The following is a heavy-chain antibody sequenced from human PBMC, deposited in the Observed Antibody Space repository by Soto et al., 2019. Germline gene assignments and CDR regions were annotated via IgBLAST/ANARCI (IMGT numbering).Heavy chain of an antibody. CDR2: ISGFNGNT. D-gene: IGHD3-16*01. V-gene: IGHV1-18*01. Sequence: WASVKVSCKASGYTFNFYGITWVRQAPGQGLEWMGWISGFNGNTNYAADLQGRVTMTTDTSTSTAYMELRGLRSDDTAVYYCARIGVSSGHESPDFDSGGQGTLVTVS. CDR1: GYTFNFYG. CDR3: ARIGVSSGHESPDFDS. J-gene: IGHJ4*02.